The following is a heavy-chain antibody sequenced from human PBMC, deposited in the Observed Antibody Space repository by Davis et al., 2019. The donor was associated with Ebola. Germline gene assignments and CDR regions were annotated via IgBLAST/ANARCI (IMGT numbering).Heavy chain of an antibody. J-gene: IGHJ4*02. V-gene: IGHV3-23*01. CDR1: GFTFSSNY. Sequence: GESLKISCAASGFTFSSNYMSWVRQAPGKGLEWVSAISGSGGSTYYADSVKGRFTISRDNSKNTLYLQMNSLRAEDTAVYYCAKDTPPYYDFWSGYFGYWGQGTLVTVSS. CDR2: ISGSGGST. CDR3: AKDTPPYYDFWSGYFGY. D-gene: IGHD3-3*01.